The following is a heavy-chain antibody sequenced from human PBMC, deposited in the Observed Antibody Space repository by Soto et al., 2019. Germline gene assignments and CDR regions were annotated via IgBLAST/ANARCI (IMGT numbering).Heavy chain of an antibody. D-gene: IGHD4-17*01. CDR2: IYYTGST. V-gene: IGHV4-59*12. CDR3: AKSETTVTSYDS. J-gene: IGHJ4*02. Sequence: PSETLFLTCTVSGGSISSYYWSWIRQPPGKGLEWIGYIYYTGSTNYNPSLKSRVTISVDTSKNQFSLKLSSVTAADTAVYYCAKSETTVTSYDSRRQGTLVTVPP. CDR1: GGSISSYY.